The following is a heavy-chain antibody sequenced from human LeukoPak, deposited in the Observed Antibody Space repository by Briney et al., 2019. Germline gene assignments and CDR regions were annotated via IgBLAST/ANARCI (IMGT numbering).Heavy chain of an antibody. CDR3: ARGGGYCSSTSCPNTNWFDP. D-gene: IGHD2-2*01. CDR2: INHSGST. Sequence: SETLSLTCAVYGGSFSGYYWSWIRQPPGKGLEWIGEINHSGSTNYNPSLKSRVTIPVDTSKNQFSLKLSSVTAADTAVYYCARGGGYCSSTSCPNTNWFDPWGQGTLVTVSS. CDR1: GGSFSGYY. V-gene: IGHV4-34*01. J-gene: IGHJ5*02.